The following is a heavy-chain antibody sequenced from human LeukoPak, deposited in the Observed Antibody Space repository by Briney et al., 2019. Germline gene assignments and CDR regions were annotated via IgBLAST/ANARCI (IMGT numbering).Heavy chain of an antibody. V-gene: IGHV3-33*01. D-gene: IGHD6-13*01. J-gene: IGHJ4*02. CDR3: ARDRVAAAGLFDY. CDR1: GFTFSSYG. Sequence: SLRLSCAASGFTFSSYGMHWVRQAPGKGLEWVAVIWYDGSNKYYADSVKGRFTISRDNSKNTLYLQMNSLRAEDTAVYYCARDRVAAAGLFDYWGQGTLVTVSS. CDR2: IWYDGSNK.